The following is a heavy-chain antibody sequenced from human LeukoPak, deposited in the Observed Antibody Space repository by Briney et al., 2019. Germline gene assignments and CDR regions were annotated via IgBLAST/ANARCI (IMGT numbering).Heavy chain of an antibody. Sequence: PGGSLRLSCAASGFTFDDYAMHWVRQAPGEGLEWVSLISGDGGSTYYADSVKGRFTISRDNSKNSLYLQMNSLRTEDTALYYCAKDVGRDGYNPNFDYRGQGTLVTVSS. V-gene: IGHV3-43*02. CDR3: AKDVGRDGYNPNFDY. CDR2: ISGDGGST. J-gene: IGHJ4*02. D-gene: IGHD5-24*01. CDR1: GFTFDDYA.